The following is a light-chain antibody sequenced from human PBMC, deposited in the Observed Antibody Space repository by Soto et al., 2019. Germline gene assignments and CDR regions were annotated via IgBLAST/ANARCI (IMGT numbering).Light chain of an antibody. V-gene: IGLV1-40*01. CDR2: GNS. Sequence: QAVVTQPPSVSGAPGQRVTISCTGSSSNIGAGYDVHWYQQLPGTAPKLLIHGNSNRPSGVPDRFSGSKSGTSASLAITGLQAEDEADYYCQSYDSSLRGVVFGGGTKVTVL. CDR3: QSYDSSLRGVV. J-gene: IGLJ2*01. CDR1: SSNIGAGYD.